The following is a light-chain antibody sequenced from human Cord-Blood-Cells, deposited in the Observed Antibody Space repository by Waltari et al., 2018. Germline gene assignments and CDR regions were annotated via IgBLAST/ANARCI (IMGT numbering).Light chain of an antibody. CDR2: DTS. J-gene: IGLJ3*02. V-gene: IGLV7-46*01. CDR1: TGAVTSGHY. Sequence: QAVVTQEPSLTVSPGGTVTLTRGSSTGAVTSGHYPYWFQQKPCQAPRTLIYDTSNKHSWTPARFSGSLLGGKAALTLSGAQPEDEAEYYCLLSYSGARVFGGGTKLTVL. CDR3: LLSYSGARV.